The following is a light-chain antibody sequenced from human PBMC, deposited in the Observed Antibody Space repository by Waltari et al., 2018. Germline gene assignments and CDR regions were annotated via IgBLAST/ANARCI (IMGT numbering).Light chain of an antibody. J-gene: IGLJ1*01. Sequence: QSALTQPASVSGSPGQSITISCSGTDSDLGAYDFVSWYQQHPGKAPHLIIYEVSNRPSGISNRFSASKSGNTASLTISVLQAEDEADYYCSSYTTSSAPGVFGTGTRVTVL. V-gene: IGLV2-14*01. CDR1: DSDLGAYDF. CDR3: SSYTTSSAPGV. CDR2: EVS.